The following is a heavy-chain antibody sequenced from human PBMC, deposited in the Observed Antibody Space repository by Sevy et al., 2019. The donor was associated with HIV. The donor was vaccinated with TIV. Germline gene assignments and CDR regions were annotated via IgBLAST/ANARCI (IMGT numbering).Heavy chain of an antibody. D-gene: IGHD3-10*01. CDR2: INPNAGGSGGT. Sequence: ASVKVSCKTSTYSFTAYYIHWVRQAPGQGLEWMEWINPNAGGSGGTNYAQNFQGRVTMTSDASINTAYMELTRLRSDHTASYYCARRGLFAPGYYSDYWGQGTLVTVSS. J-gene: IGHJ4*02. CDR1: TYSFTAYY. CDR3: ARRGLFAPGYYSDY. V-gene: IGHV1-2*02.